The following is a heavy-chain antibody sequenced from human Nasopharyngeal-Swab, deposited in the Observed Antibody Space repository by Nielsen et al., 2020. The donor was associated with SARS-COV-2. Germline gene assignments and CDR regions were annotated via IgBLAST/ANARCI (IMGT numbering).Heavy chain of an antibody. Sequence: SETLFLTCTVSGGSISSYYWSWIRQPPGKGLEWIGYIYYSGSTNYNPSLKSRVTISVDTSKNQFSLKLSSVTAADTAVYYCARDGYSSGWYGRDYYYMDVWGKGTTVTASS. CDR2: IYYSGST. D-gene: IGHD6-19*01. CDR1: GGSISSYY. J-gene: IGHJ6*03. V-gene: IGHV4-59*01. CDR3: ARDGYSSGWYGRDYYYMDV.